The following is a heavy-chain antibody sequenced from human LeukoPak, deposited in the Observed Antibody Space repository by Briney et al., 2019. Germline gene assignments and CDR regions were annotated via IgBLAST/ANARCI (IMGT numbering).Heavy chain of an antibody. J-gene: IGHJ4*02. CDR3: ARPYDILTGYYPGYGY. CDR2: IIPIFGTA. Sequence: GSSVKVSCKASGGTFSSYAISWVRQAPGQGLEWMGGIIPIFGTANYAQKFQGRVTITADESTSTAYMELSSLRSEDTAVYYCARPYDILTGYYPGYGYWGQGTLVTVSS. CDR1: GGTFSSYA. V-gene: IGHV1-69*01. D-gene: IGHD3-9*01.